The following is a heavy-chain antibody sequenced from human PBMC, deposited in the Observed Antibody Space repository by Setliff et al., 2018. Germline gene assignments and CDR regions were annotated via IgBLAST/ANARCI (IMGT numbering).Heavy chain of an antibody. J-gene: IGHJ4*02. D-gene: IGHD3-16*01. Sequence: RPGGSLRLSCTAYGFTLDDFGMSWVRQAPGKGLEWVSGTNWNGGSTAYADSVKGRFTISRDNAKNSLSLQMNSLRTEDTAVYYCFGAGTCSYWGQGTQVTVSS. V-gene: IGHV3-20*04. CDR2: TNWNGGST. CDR1: GFTLDDFG. CDR3: FGAGTCSY.